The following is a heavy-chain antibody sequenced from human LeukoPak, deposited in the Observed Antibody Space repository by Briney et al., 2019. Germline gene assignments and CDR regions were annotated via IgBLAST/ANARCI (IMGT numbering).Heavy chain of an antibody. J-gene: IGHJ3*02. CDR3: ARDGPRGYSYGYNAFDI. CDR1: GYTFTSYY. CDR2: INPSGGST. V-gene: IGHV1-46*01. Sequence: ASVKVSCKASGYTFTSYYMHWVRQAPGQGLEWMGIINPSGGSTSYAQKFKGRVAMTRDTSTSTVYMELSSLRSEDTAVYYCARDGPRGYSYGYNAFDIWGQGTMVTVSS. D-gene: IGHD5-18*01.